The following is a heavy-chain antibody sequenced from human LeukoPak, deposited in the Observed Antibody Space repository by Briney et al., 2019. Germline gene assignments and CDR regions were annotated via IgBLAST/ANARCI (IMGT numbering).Heavy chain of an antibody. CDR1: GGSFSDYY. Sequence: SETLSLTCAVYGGSFSDYYWSWIRQPPGKGLEWIGYIYYSGSTYYNPSLKSRVTISVDTSKNQFSLKLSSVTAADTAVYYCAKNEWELLEDWGQGTLVTVSS. V-gene: IGHV4-30-4*08. CDR3: AKNEWELLED. D-gene: IGHD1-26*01. CDR2: IYYSGST. J-gene: IGHJ4*02.